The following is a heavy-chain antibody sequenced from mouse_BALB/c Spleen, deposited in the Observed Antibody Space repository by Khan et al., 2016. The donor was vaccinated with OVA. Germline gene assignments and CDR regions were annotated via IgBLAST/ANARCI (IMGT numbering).Heavy chain of an antibody. V-gene: IGHV5-6*01. Sequence: EVQLVESGGDLVKPGGSLKLSCAASGFTFSTYGMSWVRQTPDKRLEWVATVSTGDSYTYYPDSVKGRFTISRDNAKNTLYLQMSGLKSEDTAMFYWTRLAYYYDSEGFAYWGQGTLVTVSA. CDR1: GFTFSTYG. CDR3: TRLAYYYDSEGFAY. J-gene: IGHJ3*01. CDR2: VSTGDSYT. D-gene: IGHD1-1*01.